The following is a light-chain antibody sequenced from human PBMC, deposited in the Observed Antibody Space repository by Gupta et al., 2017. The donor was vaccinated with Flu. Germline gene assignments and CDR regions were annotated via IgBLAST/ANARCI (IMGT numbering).Light chain of an antibody. J-gene: IGKJ2*01. CDR2: GAS. V-gene: IGKV3-15*01. CDR3: QQYNKWPTYT. CDR1: QSISNN. Sequence: EGATLSCRASQSISNNLAWYQQKPGQAPRLLIYGASTRASGTPARFSGSGSGTDFTLTISILQSEDFAVYYCQQYNKWPTYTFGQGTKLEIK.